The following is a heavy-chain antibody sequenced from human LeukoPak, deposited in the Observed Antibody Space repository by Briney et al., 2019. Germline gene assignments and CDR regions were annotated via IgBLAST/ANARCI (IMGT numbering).Heavy chain of an antibody. CDR1: GGSTSSYY. CDR3: ARHVGSSSWQNFDY. Sequence: SETLSLTCTVSGGSTSSYYWSWIRQPPGKGLEWIGYIYYSGSTNYNPSLKSRVTISVDTSKNQFSLKLGSVTAADTAVYYCARHVGSSSWQNFDYWGQGTLVTVSS. J-gene: IGHJ4*02. V-gene: IGHV4-59*08. CDR2: IYYSGST. D-gene: IGHD6-13*01.